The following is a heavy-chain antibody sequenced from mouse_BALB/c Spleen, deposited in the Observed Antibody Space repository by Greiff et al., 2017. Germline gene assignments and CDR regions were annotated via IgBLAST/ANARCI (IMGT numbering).Heavy chain of an antibody. D-gene: IGHD1-1*01. CDR2: IYPGNSDT. J-gene: IGHJ4*01. Sequence: EVQLQQSGTVLARPGASVKMSCKASGYTFTSYWMHWVKQRPGQGLEWIGAIYPGNSDTSYNQKFKGKAKLTAVTSTSTAYMELSSLTNEDSAVYYCTRIYYGPYAMDYWGQGTSVTVSS. V-gene: IGHV1-5*01. CDR3: TRIYYGPYAMDY. CDR1: GYTFTSYW.